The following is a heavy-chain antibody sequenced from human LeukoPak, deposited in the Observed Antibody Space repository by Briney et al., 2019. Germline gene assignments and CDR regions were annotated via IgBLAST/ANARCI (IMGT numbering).Heavy chain of an antibody. Sequence: SETLSLTCTVSGGSISSGGYYWSWIRQHPGKGLEWIGYIYYSGSTYYNPSLKSRVTISVDTSKNQFSLKLSSVTAADTAVYYRARTRGYSYGKFDYWGQGTLVTVSS. CDR2: IYYSGST. CDR1: GGSISSGGYY. CDR3: ARTRGYSYGKFDY. D-gene: IGHD5-18*01. V-gene: IGHV4-31*03. J-gene: IGHJ4*02.